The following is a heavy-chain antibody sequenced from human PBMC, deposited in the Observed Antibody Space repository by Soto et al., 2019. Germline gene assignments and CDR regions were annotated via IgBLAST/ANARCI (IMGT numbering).Heavy chain of an antibody. Sequence: PGGSLRLSCSASGFTFSYYYMSWIRQAPGKGLEWVSYISSSDSIIYYADSVKGRFTISRDNAKNSLYLQMNSLRAEDTAVYYCARDLGYYDSSGYFDYWGQGTLVTVSS. J-gene: IGHJ4*02. CDR2: ISSSDSII. CDR1: GFTFSYYY. V-gene: IGHV3-11*01. D-gene: IGHD3-22*01. CDR3: ARDLGYYDSSGYFDY.